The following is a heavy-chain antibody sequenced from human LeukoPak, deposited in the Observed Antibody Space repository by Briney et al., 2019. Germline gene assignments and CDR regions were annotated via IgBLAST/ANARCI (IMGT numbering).Heavy chain of an antibody. CDR1: GFTFSSYS. D-gene: IGHD3-16*01. CDR2: ISGSSGTI. CDR3: ARRSEFGVLYYMDI. J-gene: IGHJ6*03. V-gene: IGHV3-48*01. Sequence: GGSLRFSCVASGFTFSSYSMNWVRQAPGKGLEWVSYISGSSGTIYYADSVKGRFTISRDNAKNSLYLQMNSLRAEDTAVYYCARRSEFGVLYYMDIWGKGTTVTVSS.